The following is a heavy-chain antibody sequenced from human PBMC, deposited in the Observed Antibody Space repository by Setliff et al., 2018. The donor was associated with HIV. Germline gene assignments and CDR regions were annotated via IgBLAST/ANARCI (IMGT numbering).Heavy chain of an antibody. V-gene: IGHV1-24*01. CDR3: TSRSDYVRGSYRHAFDI. Sequence: ASVKVSCKVSGYTLTELSRHWVRQAPGKGLEWMGGFDPEHGETIYAQKFQGRVTMTEDISTDTAYMELRRLRSEDTAVYYCTSRSDYVRGSYRHAFDIWGQGTMVTVSS. J-gene: IGHJ3*02. D-gene: IGHD3-16*02. CDR1: GYTLTELS. CDR2: FDPEHGET.